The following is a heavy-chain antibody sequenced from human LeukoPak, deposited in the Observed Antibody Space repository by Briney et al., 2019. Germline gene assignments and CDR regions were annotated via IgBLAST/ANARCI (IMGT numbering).Heavy chain of an antibody. D-gene: IGHD3-10*01. Sequence: SETLSLTCAVYGGSFSGYYWSWIRQPPGKGLEWIGEINHSGSTTYNPSLKSRVTISVDTSKNQFSLKLSSVTAADTAVYYCARERYYYGSGSYYPFDYWGQGTLVTVSS. V-gene: IGHV4-34*01. CDR3: ARERYYYGSGSYYPFDY. CDR1: GGSFSGYY. J-gene: IGHJ4*02. CDR2: INHSGST.